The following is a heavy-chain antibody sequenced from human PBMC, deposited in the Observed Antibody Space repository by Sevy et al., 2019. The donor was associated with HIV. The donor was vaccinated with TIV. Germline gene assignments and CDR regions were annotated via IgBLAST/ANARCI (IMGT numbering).Heavy chain of an antibody. Sequence: ASVKVSCKASGYTFSDYYIHWVRQAPGQGLEWMAWMNSENGVTKYAQKFQGRVTMTRDTSIGKAYNELTRLTSHDTAVYYCARDPHRRSPELDLWGQGTLVTVSS. CDR1: GYTFSDYY. J-gene: IGHJ4*02. CDR2: MNSENGVT. CDR3: ARDPHRRSPELDL. V-gene: IGHV1-2*02.